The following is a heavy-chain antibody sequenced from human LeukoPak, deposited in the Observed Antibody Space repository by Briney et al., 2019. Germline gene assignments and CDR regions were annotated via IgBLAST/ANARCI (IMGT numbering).Heavy chain of an antibody. V-gene: IGHV3-23*01. D-gene: IGHD5-18*01. CDR1: GFTFSSYA. CDR2: ISSSGIST. CDR3: AKAPANYVDTAMGTFDY. Sequence: GSLRLSCAASGFTFSSYAMNWVRQAPGKGLEWVSAISSSGISTYYADSVKGRFTISRDNSKNTLYLQMNGLRAEDTAVYYCAKAPANYVDTAMGTFDYWGQGTLVTVSS. J-gene: IGHJ4*02.